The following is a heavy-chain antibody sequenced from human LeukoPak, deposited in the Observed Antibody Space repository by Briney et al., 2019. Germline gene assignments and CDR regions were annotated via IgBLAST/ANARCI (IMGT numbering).Heavy chain of an antibody. Sequence: GGSLRLSCEVSAVTFRSTAIHWVRQAPGKGLEWVAVVAYDGTNKKIADSVTGRFTVSRDDSNYTLNLQMNSLRPEDTAMYYCATGGKFDFWSGYHIDSWGQGTPVIVSS. J-gene: IGHJ1*01. CDR3: ATGGKFDFWSGYHIDS. CDR2: VAYDGTNK. CDR1: AVTFRSTA. V-gene: IGHV3-30*04. D-gene: IGHD3-3*01.